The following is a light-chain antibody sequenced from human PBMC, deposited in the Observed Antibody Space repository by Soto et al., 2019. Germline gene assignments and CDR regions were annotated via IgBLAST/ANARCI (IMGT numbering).Light chain of an antibody. V-gene: IGKV3-20*01. J-gene: IGKJ1*01. CDR3: QQYASSPQT. CDR1: QSVSSSY. Sequence: IVLTHSPGTLSFSPGERATLSFRASQSVSSSYLAWYQQKPGQAPRLLIYDASTRATGIPARFSGSGSGTEFTLTISSLQSEDFAVYSCQQYASSPQTFGQGTKVDIK. CDR2: DAS.